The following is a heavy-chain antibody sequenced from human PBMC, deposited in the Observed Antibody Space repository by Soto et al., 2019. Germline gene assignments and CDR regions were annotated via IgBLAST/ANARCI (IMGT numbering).Heavy chain of an antibody. CDR3: ARVWVGITMVRGVRQVGYYYYMDV. CDR2: MNPNSGNT. J-gene: IGHJ6*03. Sequence: GASVKVSCKASGYTFTSYDINWVRQATGQGLEWMGWMNPNSGNTGYAQKFQGRVTMTRNTSIGTAYMELSSLRSEDTAVYYCARVWVGITMVRGVRQVGYYYYMDVWGKGTTVTVSS. D-gene: IGHD3-10*01. CDR1: GYTFTSYD. V-gene: IGHV1-8*01.